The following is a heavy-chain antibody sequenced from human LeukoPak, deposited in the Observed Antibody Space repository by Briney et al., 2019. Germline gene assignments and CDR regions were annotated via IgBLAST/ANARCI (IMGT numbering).Heavy chain of an antibody. CDR3: ARVGWELAYFDY. Sequence: GGSLRLSCAASGFTFSSYSMNWVRQAPGKGLEWVSSISSSSSYIYYADSVKGRFTISRDNAKNSLCLQMNSLRVEDTAVYYCARVGWELAYFDYWGQGTLVTVSS. V-gene: IGHV3-21*01. CDR2: ISSSSSYI. J-gene: IGHJ4*02. CDR1: GFTFSSYS. D-gene: IGHD1-26*01.